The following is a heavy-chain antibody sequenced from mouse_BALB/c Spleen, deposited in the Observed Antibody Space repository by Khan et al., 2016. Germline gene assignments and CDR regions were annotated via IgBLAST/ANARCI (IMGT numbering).Heavy chain of an antibody. V-gene: IGHV1-9*01. CDR2: ILPGSGTT. CDR3: SISYYINYGAMDY. CDR1: GYTFSSYW. Sequence: QVQLQQSGAELMKPGASVKISCKATGYTFSSYWIEWVKQRPGHGLEWIGEILPGSGTTNYNEKFKGKATFTADTSSNTAYMQLSSLTSEDSAVYSCSISYYINYGAMDYWGQGTSVTVSS. D-gene: IGHD2-5*01. J-gene: IGHJ4*01.